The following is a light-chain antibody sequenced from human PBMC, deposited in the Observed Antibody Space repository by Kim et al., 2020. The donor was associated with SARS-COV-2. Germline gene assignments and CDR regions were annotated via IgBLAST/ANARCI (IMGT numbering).Light chain of an antibody. V-gene: IGKV3-15*01. J-gene: IGKJ2*01. CDR2: GAS. CDR1: QSLSNN. Sequence: EIMMTQSPASLSVSPGERATLSCRASQSLSNNLAWYQQKPGQAPSLLIYGASTRATGTPTRFSGSGSGTEFTLTISSLQPEDLAVYYCPLYNNWPPMYACGKGTKLDI. CDR3: PLYNNWPPMYA.